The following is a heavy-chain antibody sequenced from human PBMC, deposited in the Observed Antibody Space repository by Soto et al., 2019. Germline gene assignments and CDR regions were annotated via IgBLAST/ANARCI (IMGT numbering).Heavy chain of an antibody. Sequence: AISGDSVSSNSAAWNWIRLSPSRGLEWLARTYYRSRWYNDYAVFVRSRITVNPDTSKNQFSLQLTSVTPEDTAVYYCAGTTSHQWYYMDVWGKGTTVTVSS. CDR1: GDSVSSNSAA. CDR2: TYYRSRWYN. D-gene: IGHD1-7*01. CDR3: AGTTSHQWYYMDV. J-gene: IGHJ6*03. V-gene: IGHV6-1*01.